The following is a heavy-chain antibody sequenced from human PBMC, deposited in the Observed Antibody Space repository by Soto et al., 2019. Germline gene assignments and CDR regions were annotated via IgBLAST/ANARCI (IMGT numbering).Heavy chain of an antibody. J-gene: IGHJ4*02. V-gene: IGHV5-51*01. CDR1: GYSFISYW. Sequence: PGESLKISCKGSGYSFISYWIGWVRQMPGKGLEWMGIIYPGDSDTRYSPSFQGQVTISADKSISTAYLQWSSLKASDTAMYYCARDGTMIVVERSAGFDYWGQGTLVTVSS. CDR3: ARDGTMIVVERSAGFDY. D-gene: IGHD3-22*01. CDR2: IYPGDSDT.